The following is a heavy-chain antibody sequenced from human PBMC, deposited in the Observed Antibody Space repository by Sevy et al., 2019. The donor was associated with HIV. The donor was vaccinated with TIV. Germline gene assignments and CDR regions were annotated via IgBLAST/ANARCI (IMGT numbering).Heavy chain of an antibody. CDR2: ISSSSTYI. CDR3: ARDFGPGIAAAPDL. J-gene: IGHJ2*01. V-gene: IGHV3-21*01. D-gene: IGHD6-13*01. CDR1: GFTFSSYN. Sequence: GGSLRLSCAASGFTFSSYNMNWVRQAPGKGLEWVSSISSSSTYIYYEDSVRGRFTISRDNAKNSLFLQMNSLRAEDTAVYHCARDFGPGIAAAPDLWGRGTLVTVSS.